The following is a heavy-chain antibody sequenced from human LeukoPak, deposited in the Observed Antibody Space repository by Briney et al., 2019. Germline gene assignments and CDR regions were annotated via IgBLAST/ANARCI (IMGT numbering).Heavy chain of an antibody. CDR3: ARAPLRYFDWSPDWFDL. V-gene: IGHV4-34*01. J-gene: IGHJ5*02. CDR2: INHSGST. CDR1: GGSFSGYY. Sequence: KPSETLSLTCAVYGGSFSGYYWSWIRQPPGKGLEWIGEINHSGSTNYNPSLKSRVTISVDTSKNQFSLKLSSVTAADTAVYYCARAPLRYFDWSPDWFDLWGQGTLVTVSS. D-gene: IGHD3-9*01.